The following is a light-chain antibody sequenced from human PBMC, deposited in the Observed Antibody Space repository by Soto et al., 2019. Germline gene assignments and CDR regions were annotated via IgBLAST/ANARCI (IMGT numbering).Light chain of an antibody. Sequence: DIQMTQSPSTLSASVGDRATITCRASQSISNSLAWYQQKPGKAPKLLIYKASNLESGVPSRFSGRGSETEFTLTISSLQPDDFATYYCQHYNDYSPYTFGQGTKLEIK. CDR3: QHYNDYSPYT. V-gene: IGKV1-5*03. J-gene: IGKJ2*01. CDR1: QSISNS. CDR2: KAS.